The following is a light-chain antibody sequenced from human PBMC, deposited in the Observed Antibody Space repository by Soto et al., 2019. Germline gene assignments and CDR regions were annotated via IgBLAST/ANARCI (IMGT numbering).Light chain of an antibody. V-gene: IGKV1-16*01. CDR2: AAS. J-gene: IGKJ5*01. CDR1: QGISTF. Sequence: DIQMTQSPSSLSASVGDRVTITWRASQGISTFLAWFQQKPGKAPKTLIYAASSLHSGVPSRFSGSGSGTDFTLTISSLQPEDLATYYSQHYDVYPQIFGHGTRLEIK. CDR3: QHYDVYPQI.